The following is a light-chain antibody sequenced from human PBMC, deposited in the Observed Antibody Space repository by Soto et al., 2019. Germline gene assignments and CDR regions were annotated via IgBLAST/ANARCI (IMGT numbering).Light chain of an antibody. CDR1: QSVSSY. CDR2: WAS. J-gene: IGKJ2*01. Sequence: EIVLTQSPATLSVSPGERATLSCRASQSVSSYLAWYQQKLGQPPKVVLYWASTRESGVPDRFSGSVSGTEFTLTINILQPEDVAVYYCQQYYETPYTFGQGTKLEI. V-gene: IGKV3-15*01. CDR3: QQYYETPYT.